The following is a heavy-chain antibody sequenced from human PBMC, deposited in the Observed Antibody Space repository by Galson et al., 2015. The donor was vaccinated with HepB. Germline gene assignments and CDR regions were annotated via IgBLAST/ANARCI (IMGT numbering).Heavy chain of an antibody. CDR1: GFTFSSYA. J-gene: IGHJ4*02. D-gene: IGHD6-13*01. V-gene: IGHV3-30*04. CDR3: ARDQRGIAAAGHLDY. CDR2: ISYDGSNK. Sequence: SLRLSCAASGFTFSSYAMHWVRQAPGKGLEWVAVISYDGSNKYYADSVKGRFTISRDNSKNTLYLQMNSLRAEDTAVYYCARDQRGIAAAGHLDYWGQGTLVTVSS.